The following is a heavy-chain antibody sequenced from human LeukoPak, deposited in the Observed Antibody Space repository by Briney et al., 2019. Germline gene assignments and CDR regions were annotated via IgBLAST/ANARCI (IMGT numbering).Heavy chain of an antibody. Sequence: SETLSLTCTVSGGSISSYYWSWIRQPPGKGLEWIGYIYYSGCTNYNPSLKSRVTISVDTSKNQFSLKLSCVSAAGTAVYYWAREAYCDSSGYSHDAFDIWGQGTMVTVSS. J-gene: IGHJ3*02. V-gene: IGHV4-59*01. D-gene: IGHD3-22*01. CDR3: AREAYCDSSGYSHDAFDI. CDR2: IYYSGCT. CDR1: GGSISSYY.